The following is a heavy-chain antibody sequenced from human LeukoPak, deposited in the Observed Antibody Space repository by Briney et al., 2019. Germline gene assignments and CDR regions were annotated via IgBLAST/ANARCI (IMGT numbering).Heavy chain of an antibody. CDR3: ARAKNPYYYYYYMDF. J-gene: IGHJ6*03. V-gene: IGHV4-38-2*01. CDR1: GYSISSGHY. Sequence: PSETLSLTCAVSGYSISSGHYWVWIRQPPGKGLEYIGNIYHSGSSHYNPSLKSRVTISVDTPNNQFSLKLSSVTAADTAVYYCARAKNPYYYYYYMDFWGRGTTVTVSS. CDR2: IYHSGSS.